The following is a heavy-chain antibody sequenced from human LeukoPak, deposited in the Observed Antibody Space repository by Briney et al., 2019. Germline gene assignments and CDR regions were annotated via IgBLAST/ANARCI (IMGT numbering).Heavy chain of an antibody. D-gene: IGHD5-18*01. CDR2: ISSNGGST. CDR1: GFTFSSYA. V-gene: IGHV3-64*01. Sequence: GGSLRLSCAASGFTFSSYAMHWVRQAPGKGLEYVSAISSNGGSTYYANSVKGRFTISRDNSKNTLYLQMGSLRAEDMAVYYCARGGLFSALWIQLSPFDYWGQGTLVTVSS. J-gene: IGHJ4*02. CDR3: ARGGLFSALWIQLSPFDY.